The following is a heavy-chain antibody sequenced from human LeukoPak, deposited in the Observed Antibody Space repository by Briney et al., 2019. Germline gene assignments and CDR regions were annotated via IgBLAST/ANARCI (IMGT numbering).Heavy chain of an antibody. CDR1: LYTFTSYA. CDR2: INAGNGNT. J-gene: IGHJ4*02. D-gene: IGHD6-19*01. Sequence: ASVKVSCKSSLYTFTSYAMHWVRQAPGQRLEWMGWINAGNGNTKYSQKFQGRVTITRDTSASKAYMELSSLRSEDTAVYYCARTATFAVAAWDYWGQGTLVTVSS. V-gene: IGHV1-3*01. CDR3: ARTATFAVAAWDY.